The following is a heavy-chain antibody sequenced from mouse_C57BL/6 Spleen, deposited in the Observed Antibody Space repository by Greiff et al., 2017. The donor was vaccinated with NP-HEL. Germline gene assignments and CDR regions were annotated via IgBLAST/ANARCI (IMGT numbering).Heavy chain of an antibody. J-gene: IGHJ1*03. CDR2: INPSNGGT. D-gene: IGHD2-1*01. V-gene: IGHV1-53*01. Sequence: QVQLQQPGTELVKPGASVKLSCKASGYPFTSYWMHWVKQRPGQGLEWIGNINPSNGGTNYNEKFKSKATLTVDKSSSTAYMQLSSLTSEDSAVYYGAREDDGNSLWYFDVWGTGTTVTVSS. CDR1: GYPFTSYW. CDR3: AREDDGNSLWYFDV.